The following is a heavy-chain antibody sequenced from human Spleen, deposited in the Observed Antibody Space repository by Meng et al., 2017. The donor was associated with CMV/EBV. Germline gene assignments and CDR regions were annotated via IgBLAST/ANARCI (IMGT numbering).Heavy chain of an antibody. V-gene: IGHV1-8*01. CDR2: MNPNTGNT. CDR1: GYTFTRYD. CDR3: ARARDGYNPPWDY. Sequence: KASGYTFTRYDINWVRQANGQGLEWMGWMNPNTGNTDYARKFQGRVSMTRDTSASTAYMELSSLTSEDTAVYYCARARDGYNPPWDYRGQGTLVTVSS. J-gene: IGHJ4*02. D-gene: IGHD5-24*01.